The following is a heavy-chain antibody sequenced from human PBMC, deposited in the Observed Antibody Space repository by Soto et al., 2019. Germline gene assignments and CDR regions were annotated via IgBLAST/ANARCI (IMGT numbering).Heavy chain of an antibody. CDR1: GGSISSGGYY. CDR2: IYYSGST. CDR3: ARVVAATSASFDP. D-gene: IGHD2-15*01. J-gene: IGHJ5*02. Sequence: SETLSLTCTVSGGSISSGGYYWSWIRQHPGKGLEWIGYIYYSGSTYYNPSLKSRVTISVDTSKNQFSLKLSSVTAADTAVYYCARVVAATSASFDPWGQGTLVTVSS. V-gene: IGHV4-31*02.